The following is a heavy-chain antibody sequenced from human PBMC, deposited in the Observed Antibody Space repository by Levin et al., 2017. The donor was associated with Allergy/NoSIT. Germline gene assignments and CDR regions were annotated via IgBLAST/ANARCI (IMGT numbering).Heavy chain of an antibody. J-gene: IGHJ5*02. CDR1: GGSISSYY. V-gene: IGHV4-59*01. CDR3: ARDHGYCSSTSCYNWFDP. D-gene: IGHD2-2*03. CDR2: IYYSGST. Sequence: PSETLSLTCTVSGGSISSYYWSWIRQPPEKGLEWIGYIYYSGSTNYNPSLKSRVTISVDTSKNQFSLKLSSVTAADTAVYYCARDHGYCSSTSCYNWFDPWGQGTLVTVSS.